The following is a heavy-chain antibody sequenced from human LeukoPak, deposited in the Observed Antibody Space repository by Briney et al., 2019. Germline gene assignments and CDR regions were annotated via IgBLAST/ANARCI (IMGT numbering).Heavy chain of an antibody. Sequence: PGGSLRLSCAASGFTFSDYYMSWIRQAPGKGLEWVANLKWDGSETYYVDSVKGRFTISRDTAKNSVHLQMNNLRVEDTAVYYCARGHYGMDVWGQGATVTVSS. CDR3: ARGHYGMDV. CDR2: LKWDGSET. J-gene: IGHJ6*02. V-gene: IGHV3-7*01. CDR1: GFTFSDYY.